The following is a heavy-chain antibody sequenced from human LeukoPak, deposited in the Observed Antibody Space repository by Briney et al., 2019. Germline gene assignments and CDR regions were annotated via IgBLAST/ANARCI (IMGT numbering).Heavy chain of an antibody. CDR3: ARGAQSIVARQYYYGMDV. D-gene: IGHD6-6*01. CDR1: GFTFSSYS. J-gene: IGHJ6*02. CDR2: ISSSSSYI. Sequence: GGSLRLSCAASGFTFSSYSMNWVRQAPGKGLEWVSSISSSSSYIYYADSVKGRFTISRGNAKNSLYLQMNSLRAEDTAVYYCARGAQSIVARQYYYGMDVWGQGTTVTVSS. V-gene: IGHV3-21*01.